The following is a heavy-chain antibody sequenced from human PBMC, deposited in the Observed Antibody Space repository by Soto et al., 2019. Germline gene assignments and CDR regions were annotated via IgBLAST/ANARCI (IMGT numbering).Heavy chain of an antibody. V-gene: IGHV1-58*01. CDR3: AAAPRGGWYEYYFDY. D-gene: IGHD6-19*01. CDR1: GFTFTSSA. J-gene: IGHJ4*02. CDR2: IVVGSGNT. Sequence: QMQLVQSGPEVKKPGTSVKVSCKASGFTFTSSAVQWVRQARGQRLEWIGWIVVGSGNTNYAQKFQERVTVTRDMSTSTAYMELSSLRSEDTAVYYCAAAPRGGWYEYYFDYWGQGTLVTVSS.